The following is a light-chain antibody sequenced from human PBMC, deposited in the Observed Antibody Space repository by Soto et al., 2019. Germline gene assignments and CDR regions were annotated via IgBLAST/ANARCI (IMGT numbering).Light chain of an antibody. V-gene: IGKV1-39*01. CDR1: QSISGS. CDR2: ATS. CDR3: QQSYSTPPYT. Sequence: DLQMTQSPSSLSASVGDTVTITCRASQSISGSLHWYQLKPGKAPKLLIYATSTLQSGVPSRFSGSGFGTDFTLTISSLQPEDFATYYCQQSYSTPPYTFGQGTKVDIK. J-gene: IGKJ2*01.